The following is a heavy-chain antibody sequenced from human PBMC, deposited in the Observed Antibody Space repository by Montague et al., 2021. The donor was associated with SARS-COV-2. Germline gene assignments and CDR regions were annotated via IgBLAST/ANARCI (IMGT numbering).Heavy chain of an antibody. CDR1: VSCICNHY. D-gene: IGHD5-18*01. J-gene: IGHJ4*02. CDR3: ARGVHSESPYSGGFYYLDV. V-gene: IGHV4-59*11. Sequence: SETLSLTCSVSVSCICNHYWSWIRQPPGKGLEWIGYISYRGNTKYNTSLKSPVTISADTPKNQFSLRLSSVTAADTGVYYCARGVHSESPYSGGFYYLDVWAQGTLVTVS. CDR2: ISYRGNT.